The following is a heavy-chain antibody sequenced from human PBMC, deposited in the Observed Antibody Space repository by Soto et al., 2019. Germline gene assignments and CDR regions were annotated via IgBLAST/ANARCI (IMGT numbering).Heavy chain of an antibody. V-gene: IGHV1-46*01. J-gene: IGHJ5*02. CDR1: GYTFTSYY. CDR2: INPSGGST. Sequence: APVKVSCKASGYTFTSYYMHWVRQAPGQGLEWMGIINPSGGSTSYAQKFQGRVTMTRDTSTSRVYMELSSLRSEDTAVYYCARDRPPFNWFDPWGQGTLVTVSS. CDR3: ARDRPPFNWFDP.